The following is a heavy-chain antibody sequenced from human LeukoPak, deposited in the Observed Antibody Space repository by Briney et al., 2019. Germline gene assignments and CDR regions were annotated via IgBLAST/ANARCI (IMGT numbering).Heavy chain of an antibody. CDR1: GFTFNSYW. J-gene: IGHJ3*02. CDR2: IKQDGSEK. CDR3: ARVMGAGTLAFDI. Sequence: GGSLRLSCAASGFTFNSYWMNWVGKAPGKGLEWVANIKQDGSEKYYVDSVKGRFTISRDNAKNSLHLQMNSLRAEDTAVYYCARVMGAGTLAFDIWGQGTMVTVSS. D-gene: IGHD6-19*01. V-gene: IGHV3-7*01.